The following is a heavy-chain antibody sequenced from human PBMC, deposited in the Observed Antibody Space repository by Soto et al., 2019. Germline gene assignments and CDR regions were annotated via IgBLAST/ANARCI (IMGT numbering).Heavy chain of an antibody. D-gene: IGHD2-2*01. V-gene: IGHV3-33*01. CDR1: GFPFSSYG. CDR3: ARDMNDIVVVPAAPPLAYYGMDV. J-gene: IGHJ6*02. CDR2: IWYDGSNK. Sequence: PGGSLRLSCAASGFPFSSYGMHLVRQSPGKGLEWVAVIWYDGSNKYYADSVKGRFTISRDNSKNTLYLQMNSLRAEDTAVYYSARDMNDIVVVPAAPPLAYYGMDVWGQGNKVTV.